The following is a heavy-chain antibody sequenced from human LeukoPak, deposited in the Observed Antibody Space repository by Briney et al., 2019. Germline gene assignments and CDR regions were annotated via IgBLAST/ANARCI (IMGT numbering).Heavy chain of an antibody. CDR3: ARAVGGQWLVDNTFDY. D-gene: IGHD6-19*01. Sequence: PGGSLRLSCAASGFTFSSHWMSWVRQAPGKGLEWVANIKQDGSEKYYVDSVKGRFTISRDNAKNSLYLQMNSLRAEDTAVYYCARAVGGQWLVDNTFDYWGQGTLVTVSS. CDR1: GFTFSSHW. J-gene: IGHJ4*02. CDR2: IKQDGSEK. V-gene: IGHV3-7*03.